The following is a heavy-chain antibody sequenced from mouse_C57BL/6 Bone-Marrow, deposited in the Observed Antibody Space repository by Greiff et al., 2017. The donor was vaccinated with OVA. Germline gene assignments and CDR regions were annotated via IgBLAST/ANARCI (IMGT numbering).Heavy chain of an antibody. Sequence: VKVVESGPGLVAPSQSLSITCTVSGFSLTSYGVDWVRQSPGKGLEWLGVIWGVGSTNYNSALKSRLSISKDNSKSQVFLKMISLQTDDTAMYYCATSAYYSNYGYFFAYWGQGTLVTVSA. V-gene: IGHV2-6*01. CDR2: IWGVGST. J-gene: IGHJ3*01. CDR1: GFSLTSYG. CDR3: ATSAYYSNYGYFFAY. D-gene: IGHD2-5*01.